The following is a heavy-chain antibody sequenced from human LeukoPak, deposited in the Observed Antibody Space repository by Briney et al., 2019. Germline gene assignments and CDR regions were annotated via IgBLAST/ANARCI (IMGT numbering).Heavy chain of an antibody. V-gene: IGHV1-18*01. CDR2: ISAYNGNT. D-gene: IGHD6-19*01. CDR1: GYTFTSYG. CDR3: ARGEVRREWLAANFDY. J-gene: IGHJ4*02. Sequence: ASVKVSCKASGYTFTSYGISWVRQAPGQGLEWMGWISAYNGNTNYAQKLQGRVTMTTDTSTSTAYMELRSLRSDDTAVYYCARGEVRREWLAANFDYWGQGTLVTVSS.